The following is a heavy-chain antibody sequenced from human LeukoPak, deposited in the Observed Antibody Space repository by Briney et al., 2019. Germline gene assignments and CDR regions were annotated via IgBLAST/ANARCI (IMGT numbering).Heavy chain of an antibody. D-gene: IGHD2-15*01. CDR3: ARERSYCSGATSSLDL. Sequence: PGRSLRLSCAVSGLSLRIYDMVWVRQAPGKGLEWIASTGLSSSYIGYADSVKGRFTISRDNGENSVYLQMNSLRAEDTAVYFCARERSYCSGATSSLDLWGQGTLVTVSS. V-gene: IGHV3-21*01. J-gene: IGHJ5*02. CDR1: GLSLRIYD. CDR2: TGLSSSYI.